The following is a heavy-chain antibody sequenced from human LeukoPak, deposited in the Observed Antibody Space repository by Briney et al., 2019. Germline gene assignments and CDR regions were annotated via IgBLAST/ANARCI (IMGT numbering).Heavy chain of an antibody. CDR3: ARSGEGSGSAAFVI. CDR1: GYTFTSYA. V-gene: IGHV1-18*01. J-gene: IGHJ3*02. D-gene: IGHD3-22*01. CDR2: VSVYNGNT. Sequence: ASVKVSCKSSGYTFTSYAISWVRQAPGQGLEWMGWVSVYNGNTNYAQMLQGRVTMTADTSTSTAYMELRSLRSDDTAVYYCARSGEGSGSAAFVIWGQGTMVTVSS.